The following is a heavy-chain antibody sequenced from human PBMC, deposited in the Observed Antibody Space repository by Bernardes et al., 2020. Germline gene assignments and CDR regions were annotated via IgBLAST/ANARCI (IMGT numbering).Heavy chain of an antibody. Sequence: SETLSLTCAVYGGSFSRYYWSWIRQPPGKGLEWIGEINHSGSTNYNPSFKSRVTISVDTSKNQFSLKLSSVTAADTAVYYCAREASEYPPDYWGQGTLVTVSS. D-gene: IGHD2-2*01. V-gene: IGHV4-34*01. CDR3: AREASEYPPDY. CDR2: INHSGST. J-gene: IGHJ4*02. CDR1: GGSFSRYY.